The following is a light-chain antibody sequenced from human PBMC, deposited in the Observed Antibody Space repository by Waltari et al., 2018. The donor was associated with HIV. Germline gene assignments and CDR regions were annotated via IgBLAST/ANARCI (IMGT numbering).Light chain of an antibody. Sequence: DIVMTQSPDSLTVPLGERATISCKSSPSILYSSTNKNHLTWYQQKPGQPPKLLIYWASTRESGVPDRFSGSGSGTDFTLTISSLQPEDAAVYFCQQYYSSPYTFGQGTKLEI. J-gene: IGKJ2*01. CDR3: QQYYSSPYT. V-gene: IGKV4-1*01. CDR1: PSILYSSTNKNH. CDR2: WAS.